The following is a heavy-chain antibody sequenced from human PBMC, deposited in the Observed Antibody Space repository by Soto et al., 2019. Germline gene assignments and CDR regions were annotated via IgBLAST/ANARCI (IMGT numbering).Heavy chain of an antibody. J-gene: IGHJ6*02. D-gene: IGHD6-13*01. Sequence: SDTLSLTCSIYGGSFSGYDCNWIRQPPGKGLEWIGAISHYGGTNYNPSLKSRVTMSVDTSKNQFSLKLSSVTAADTAVYYCARRIAAADPTKYYYYYGMDVWGQGTTVT. CDR3: ARRIAAADPTKYYYYYGMDV. CDR2: ISHYGGT. CDR1: GGSFSGYD. V-gene: IGHV4-34*01.